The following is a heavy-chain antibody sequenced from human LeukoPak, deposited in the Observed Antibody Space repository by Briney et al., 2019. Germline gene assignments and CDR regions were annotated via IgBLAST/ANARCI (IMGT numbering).Heavy chain of an antibody. Sequence: PSETLSLTCTVSGGSISSSSYYWGWIRQPPGKGLEWLGSIYYSGSTYYNPSLKSRVTISVDTSKNQFSLKLSSVTAADTAVYYCARLPARTTVAAFDYWGQGTLVTVSS. V-gene: IGHV4-39*01. CDR1: GGSISSSSYY. D-gene: IGHD4-23*01. J-gene: IGHJ4*02. CDR3: ARLPARTTVAAFDY. CDR2: IYYSGST.